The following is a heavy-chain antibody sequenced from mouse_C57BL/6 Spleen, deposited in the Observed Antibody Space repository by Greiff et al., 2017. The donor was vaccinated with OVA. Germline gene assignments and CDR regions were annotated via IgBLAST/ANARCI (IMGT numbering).Heavy chain of an antibody. D-gene: IGHD1-1*01. V-gene: IGHV1-18*01. CDR2: INPNNGGT. CDR1: GYTFTDYN. CDR3: ARSVYYYGSSLYYAMDY. Sequence: VQLQQSGPELVKPGASVKIPCKASGYTFTDYNMDWVKQSHGKSLEWIGDINPNNGGTIYNQKFKGKATLTVDKSSSTAYMELRSLTSEDTAVYYWARSVYYYGSSLYYAMDYWGQGTSVTVSS. J-gene: IGHJ4*01.